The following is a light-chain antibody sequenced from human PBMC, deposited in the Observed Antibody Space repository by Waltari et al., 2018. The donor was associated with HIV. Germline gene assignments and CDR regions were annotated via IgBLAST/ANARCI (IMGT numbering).Light chain of an antibody. J-gene: IGLJ1*01. CDR2: GNS. CDR3: QSYDSSLSGYV. Sequence: QSVLTQPPSVSGAPGQRATISCPGSSSTIGAGYDVHWYQQLPGTAPKLHIYGNSNRPSGVPDRFSGSKSGTSASLAITGLQAEDEADYYCQSYDSSLSGYVFGTGTKVTVL. CDR1: SSTIGAGYD. V-gene: IGLV1-40*01.